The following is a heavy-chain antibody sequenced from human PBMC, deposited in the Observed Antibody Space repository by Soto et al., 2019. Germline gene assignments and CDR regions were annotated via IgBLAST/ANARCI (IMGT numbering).Heavy chain of an antibody. CDR2: ISSNGGST. CDR1: GFTFISYA. V-gene: IGHV3-64*01. J-gene: IGHJ4*02. Sequence: PGGSLRLSCAASGFTFISYAMHWVRQAPGKGLEYVSAISSNGGSTYYANSVKGRFTISRDNSKNTLYLQMGSLRAEDMAVYYCERDRNDYWGQGTLVTVSS. CDR3: ERDRNDY.